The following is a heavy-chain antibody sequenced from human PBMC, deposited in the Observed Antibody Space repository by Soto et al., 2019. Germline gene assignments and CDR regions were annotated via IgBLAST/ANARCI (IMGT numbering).Heavy chain of an antibody. CDR2: IYYSGST. CDR1: GGTISDYY. Sequence: SETLSLTCTVSGGTISDYYWSWIRQPPGKGLEWIGYIYYSGSTNYNPSLKSRVTISVDTSKNQLSLKLSSVTAADTAVYYCARLYGLDAFDIWGQGTMVTVS. J-gene: IGHJ3*02. D-gene: IGHD3-16*02. CDR3: ARLYGLDAFDI. V-gene: IGHV4-59*08.